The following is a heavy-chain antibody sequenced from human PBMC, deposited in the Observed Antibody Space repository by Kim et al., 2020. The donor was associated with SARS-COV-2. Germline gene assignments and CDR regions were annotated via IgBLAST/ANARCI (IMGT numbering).Heavy chain of an antibody. CDR3: ARDKGWTGTTTYYFDN. J-gene: IGHJ4*02. D-gene: IGHD1-1*01. V-gene: IGHV3-7*03. Sequence: YVDSVRGRFTIFRDNAKNLLYLQMNSLKVEDTAIYYCARDKGWTGTTTYYFDNWGQGTLVTVSS.